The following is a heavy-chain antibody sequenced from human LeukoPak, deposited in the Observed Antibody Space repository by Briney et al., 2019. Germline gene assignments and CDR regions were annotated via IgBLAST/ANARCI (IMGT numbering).Heavy chain of an antibody. V-gene: IGHV4-59*01. J-gene: IGHJ4*02. CDR2: IYYSGST. D-gene: IGHD1-26*01. CDR1: GGSISSYY. Sequence: SETLSLTCTVSGGSISSYYWSWIRQPPGKGLEWIGYIYYSGSTNYNPSLKSRVTISVDTSKNQFSLKLSSVTAADTAVYYCARRSSIMGSYLHYFDYWGQGTLVTVSS. CDR3: ARRSSIMGSYLHYFDY.